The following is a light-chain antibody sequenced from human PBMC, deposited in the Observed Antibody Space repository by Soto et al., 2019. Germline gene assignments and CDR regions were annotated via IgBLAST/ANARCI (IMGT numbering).Light chain of an antibody. V-gene: IGLV2-14*01. CDR3: SSYTSSSTQV. J-gene: IGLJ1*01. Sequence: QSVLTQPASVSGSPGQSITISCTGTSSDVGGYNFVSWYQQYPGKAPKLMIYDVSDRPSGVSNRFSGSKSANTASLTISGLQAEDEADYYCSSYTSSSTQVFGTGTKVTLL. CDR1: SSDVGGYNF. CDR2: DVS.